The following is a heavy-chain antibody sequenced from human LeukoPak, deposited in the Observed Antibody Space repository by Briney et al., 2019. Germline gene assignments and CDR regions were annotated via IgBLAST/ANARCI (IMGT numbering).Heavy chain of an antibody. CDR3: ARGNTYYYCSGRSYYFDY. J-gene: IGHJ4*02. D-gene: IGHD3-10*01. CDR2: ISSSGSTI. CDR1: GFTFSSYE. V-gene: IGHV3-48*03. Sequence: GGSLRLSCAASGFTFSSYEMNWVRQAPGKGLEWVSYISSSGSTIYYADSVKGRFTISRDNAKNPLYLQMNSLRGEDTAVYYCARGNTYYYCSGRSYYFDYWGQGTLVTVSS.